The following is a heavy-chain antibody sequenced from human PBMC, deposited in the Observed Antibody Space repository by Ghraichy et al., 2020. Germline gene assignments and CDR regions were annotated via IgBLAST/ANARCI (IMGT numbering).Heavy chain of an antibody. D-gene: IGHD3-10*01. CDR2: IIPIFGTA. Sequence: SVKVSCKASGGTFSSYAISWVRQAPGQGLEWMGGIIPIFGTANYAQKFQGRVTITADESTSTAYMELSSLRSEDTAVYYCARDRGYYGSGSYYSDFDYWGQGTLVTVSS. CDR3: ARDRGYYGSGSYYSDFDY. J-gene: IGHJ4*02. CDR1: GGTFSSYA. V-gene: IGHV1-69*13.